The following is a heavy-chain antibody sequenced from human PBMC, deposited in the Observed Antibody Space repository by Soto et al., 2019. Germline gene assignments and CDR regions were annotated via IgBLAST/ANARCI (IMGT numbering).Heavy chain of an antibody. CDR1: GVIFISYA. CDR3: ASESYGGEFDY. J-gene: IGHJ4*02. Sequence: PGGSLRLSCAASGVIFISYAMSWVRQAPGKGLEWVSAISGNGSKKYYADYVKGRFTISRDNSKNTLYLQMNSLRSEDTAVYYCASESYGGEFDYWGQGTLVTVSS. V-gene: IGHV3-23*01. D-gene: IGHD4-17*01. CDR2: ISGNGSKK.